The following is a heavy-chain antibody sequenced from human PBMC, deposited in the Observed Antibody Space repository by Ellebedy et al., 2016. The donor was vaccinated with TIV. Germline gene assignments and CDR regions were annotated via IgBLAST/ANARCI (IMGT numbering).Heavy chain of an antibody. J-gene: IGHJ3*02. CDR3: ARSFYDSSSHSLAIRGFDI. V-gene: IGHV5-51*01. Sequence: PGGSLRLSCKASGYSFTSYWIGWVRQKPGKGLEWMGILYCAGSDSRYSPSFQGQVTMSADKSIRTAYLELSSLKASDTALYYCARSFYDSSSHSLAIRGFDIWGQGTMVTVSS. CDR2: LYCAGSDS. D-gene: IGHD3-22*01. CDR1: GYSFTSYW.